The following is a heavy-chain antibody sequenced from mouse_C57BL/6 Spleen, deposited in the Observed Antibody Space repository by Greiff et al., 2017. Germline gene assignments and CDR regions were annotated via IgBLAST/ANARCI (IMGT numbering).Heavy chain of an antibody. CDR3: ARTTPYYGAMDY. CDR1: GYAFSSSW. D-gene: IGHD2-10*01. V-gene: IGHV1-82*01. J-gene: IGHJ4*01. CDR2: IYPGDGDT. Sequence: QVQLQQSGPELVKPGASVKISCKASGYAFSSSWMNWVKQRPGKGLEWIGRIYPGDGDTNYNGKFKGKATLTGDKSSSTAYMQLSSLTSTDSAVYFCARTTPYYGAMDYWGQGTSVTVSS.